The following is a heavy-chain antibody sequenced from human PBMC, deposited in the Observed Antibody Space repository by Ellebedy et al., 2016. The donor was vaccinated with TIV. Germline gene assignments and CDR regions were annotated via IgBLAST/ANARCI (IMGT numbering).Heavy chain of an antibody. V-gene: IGHV1-58*01. D-gene: IGHD6-19*01. J-gene: IGHJ5*02. Sequence: SVKVSXXASGFTFTSSAVQWVRQARGQRLEWIGWIVVGSGNTNYAQKFQERVTITRDMSTSTAYMELSSLRSEDTAVYYCAAAPGGIAVAGRGNWFDPWGQGTLVTVSS. CDR2: IVVGSGNT. CDR3: AAAPGGIAVAGRGNWFDP. CDR1: GFTFTSSA.